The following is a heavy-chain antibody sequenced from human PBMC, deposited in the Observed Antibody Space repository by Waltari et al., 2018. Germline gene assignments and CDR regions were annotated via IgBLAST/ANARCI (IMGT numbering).Heavy chain of an antibody. V-gene: IGHV4-34*01. CDR2: IHHSGST. CDR3: ARPTYPSHAFDI. CDR1: GGSFSGYY. J-gene: IGHJ3*02. Sequence: QVQLQQWGAGLLKPSETLSLTCAVYGGSFSGYYWSWIRQPPGKGLEWIGEIHHSGSTNYNPSLKSRVTISVDTSKNQFSLKLSSVTAADTAVYYCARPTYPSHAFDIWGQGTMVTVSS.